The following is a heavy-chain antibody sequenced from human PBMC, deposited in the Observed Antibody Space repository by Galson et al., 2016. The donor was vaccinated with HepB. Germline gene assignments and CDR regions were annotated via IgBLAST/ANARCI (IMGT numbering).Heavy chain of an antibody. CDR2: INQDGSQT. Sequence: SLRLSCAASGLSLSDYWMIWVRQAPGKGLEWVANINQDGSQTNYVDSVKGRFTISRDNAKNSLYLQMNSLRAEDTGVYSCARGHFDSWGQGTLVTVSS. CDR3: ARGHFDS. CDR1: GLSLSDYW. J-gene: IGHJ5*01. V-gene: IGHV3-7*01.